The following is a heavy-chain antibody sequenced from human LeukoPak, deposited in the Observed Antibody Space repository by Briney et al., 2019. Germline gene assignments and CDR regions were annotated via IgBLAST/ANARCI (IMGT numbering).Heavy chain of an antibody. Sequence: GGSLRLSCAAPGFTFSSYSMNWVRQAPGKGLEWVSSISSSSSYIYYADSVKGRFTISRDNAKDSLYLQMNSLRAEDTAVYYCASTGNDAQGVYWGQGTLVTVSS. V-gene: IGHV3-21*01. D-gene: IGHD1-1*01. J-gene: IGHJ4*02. CDR1: GFTFSSYS. CDR2: ISSSSSYI. CDR3: ASTGNDAQGVY.